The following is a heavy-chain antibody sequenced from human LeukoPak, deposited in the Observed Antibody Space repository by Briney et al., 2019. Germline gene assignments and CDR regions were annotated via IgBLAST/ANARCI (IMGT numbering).Heavy chain of an antibody. CDR2: IIPIFGTA. J-gene: IGHJ4*02. V-gene: IGHV1-69*05. Sequence: SVKVSCKASGYTFTGYYMHWVRQAPGQGLEWMGGIIPIFGTANYAQKFQGRVTITTDESTSTAYMELSSLRSEDTAVYYCARATHLPIFGVVTLDYWGQGTLVTVSS. D-gene: IGHD3-3*01. CDR3: ARATHLPIFGVVTLDY. CDR1: GYTFTGYY.